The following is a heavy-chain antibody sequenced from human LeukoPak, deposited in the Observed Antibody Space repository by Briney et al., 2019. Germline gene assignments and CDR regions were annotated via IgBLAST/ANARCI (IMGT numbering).Heavy chain of an antibody. Sequence: SETLSLTCAVYGGSSRTYYWSWVRQPPGKGLEWIGEITHSGNIHYNPSLKSRVPISRDTSKNQFSLRLNSVTAADTAIDYCAPIHGDYSDFAYWGQGTLVTVSS. CDR3: APIHGDYSDFAY. D-gene: IGHD4-17*01. CDR2: ITHSGNI. CDR1: GGSSRTYY. V-gene: IGHV4-34*01. J-gene: IGHJ4*02.